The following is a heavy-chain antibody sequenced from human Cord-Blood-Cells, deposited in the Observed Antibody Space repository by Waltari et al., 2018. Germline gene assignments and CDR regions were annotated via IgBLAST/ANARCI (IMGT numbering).Heavy chain of an antibody. Sequence: QVQLQQWGAGLLKPSETLSHTCAVYGGSFRGYYWCWIRQPPGKGLEWIGEINHSGSTNYNPSLKSRVTISVDTSKNQFSLKLSSVTAADTAVYYCARGELIAAAYYFDYWGQGTLVTVSS. D-gene: IGHD6-13*01. V-gene: IGHV4-34*01. J-gene: IGHJ4*02. CDR3: ARGELIAAAYYFDY. CDR1: GGSFRGYY. CDR2: INHSGST.